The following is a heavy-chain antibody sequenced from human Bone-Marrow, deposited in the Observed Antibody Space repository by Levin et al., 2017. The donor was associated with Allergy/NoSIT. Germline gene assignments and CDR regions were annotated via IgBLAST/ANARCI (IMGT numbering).Heavy chain of an antibody. V-gene: IGHV4-4*02. D-gene: IGHD5-12*01. CDR2: IYHSGST. CDR3: ARDYTDSGYSLYYFDY. CDR1: GGSISSSNW. Sequence: SETLSLTCAVSGGSISSSNWWSWVRQPPGKGLEWIGEIYHSGSTNYNPSLKSRVTISVDKSKNQFSLKLSSVTAADTAVYYCARDYTDSGYSLYYFDYWGQGTLVTVSS. J-gene: IGHJ4*02.